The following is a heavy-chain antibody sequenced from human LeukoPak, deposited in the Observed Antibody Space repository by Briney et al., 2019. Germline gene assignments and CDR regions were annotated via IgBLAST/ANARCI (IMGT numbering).Heavy chain of an antibody. CDR3: AKSFYDSGGYYGIIDY. Sequence: PGRSLRLSCAASGFTFSSYAMHWVRQAPGKGLEWVAVISYDGSNKYYADSVKGRFTISRDNSKNTLHLQMNGLRVEDAALYYCAKSFYDSGGYYGIIDYWGQGTLVTVSS. CDR2: ISYDGSNK. CDR1: GFTFSSYA. D-gene: IGHD3-22*01. V-gene: IGHV3-30-3*02. J-gene: IGHJ4*02.